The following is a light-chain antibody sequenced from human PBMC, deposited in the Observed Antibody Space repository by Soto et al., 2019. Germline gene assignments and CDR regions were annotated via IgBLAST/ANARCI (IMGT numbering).Light chain of an antibody. Sequence: QSALTQPRSVSGSPGQSVTISCTGTSSDVGGYNYVSWYQQHPGKAPKLMIYDLSKRPSGVPDRFSGSKSGNTASLTISGLQVEDEADYYCCSYAGGPYVFGTGTKLTVL. V-gene: IGLV2-11*01. CDR2: DLS. J-gene: IGLJ1*01. CDR1: SSDVGGYNY. CDR3: CSYAGGPYV.